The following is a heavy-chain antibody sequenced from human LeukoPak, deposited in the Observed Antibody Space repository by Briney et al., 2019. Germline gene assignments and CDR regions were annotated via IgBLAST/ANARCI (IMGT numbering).Heavy chain of an antibody. V-gene: IGHV1-46*01. Sequence: GASVKVSCKASGYTFTSNYIHWGRQAPGQGLEWMGIINPSGGSTSYAQKFQGRVTMTRDMSTSIVYMELSSLRSEDTAVYYCARGGSGWYFDYWGQGTLVTVSS. J-gene: IGHJ4*02. CDR1: GYTFTSNY. CDR2: INPSGGST. CDR3: ARGGSGWYFDY. D-gene: IGHD6-19*01.